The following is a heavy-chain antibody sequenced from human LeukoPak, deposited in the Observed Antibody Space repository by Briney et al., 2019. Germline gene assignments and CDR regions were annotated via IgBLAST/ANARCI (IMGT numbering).Heavy chain of an antibody. J-gene: IGHJ5*02. CDR2: IYTSGST. CDR1: GGSISSYY. CDR3: ARDIVDYGLLGWFDP. Sequence: SEILSLTCTVSGGSISSYYWSWIRQPAGKGLEWIGRIYTSGSTNYNPSLKSRVTMSVDTSKDQFSLKLSSVTVADTAVYYCARDIVDYGLLGWFDPWGQGTLVTVSS. D-gene: IGHD3-16*01. V-gene: IGHV4-4*07.